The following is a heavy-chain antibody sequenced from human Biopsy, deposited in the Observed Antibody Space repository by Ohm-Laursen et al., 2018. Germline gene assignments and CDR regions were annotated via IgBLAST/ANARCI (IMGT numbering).Heavy chain of an antibody. V-gene: IGHV4-59*07. CDR1: GESMGTYY. Sequence: SDTLSLTCTASGESMGTYYWSWIRQPPGKVMEWIASIYYSGTTHKNPSLKSRVTISVDTSQGLLSLDLSSVTAADTAVYYCARVRGGFLEWFDYWGQGTLVTVSS. D-gene: IGHD3-3*01. J-gene: IGHJ5*01. CDR3: ARVRGGFLEWFDY. CDR2: IYYSGTT.